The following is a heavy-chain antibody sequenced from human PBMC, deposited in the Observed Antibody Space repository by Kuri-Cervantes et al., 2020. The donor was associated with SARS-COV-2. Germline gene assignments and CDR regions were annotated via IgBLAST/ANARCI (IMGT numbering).Heavy chain of an antibody. V-gene: IGHV3-64*02. CDR3: ARAGIAAPNYYYYYYMDV. CDR1: GFTFSSYA. D-gene: IGHD6-6*01. CDR2: ISSNGGST. J-gene: IGHJ6*03. Sequence: GGSLRLSCAASGFTFSSYAVHWVRQAPGKGLEYVSAISSNGGSTYYADSVKGRFTISRDNSKNTLYLQMGSLRAEDMAVYYCARAGIAAPNYYYYYYMDVWGKGTTVTVSS.